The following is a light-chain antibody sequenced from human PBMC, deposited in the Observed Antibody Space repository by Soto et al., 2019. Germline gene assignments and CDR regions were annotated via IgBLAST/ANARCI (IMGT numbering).Light chain of an antibody. V-gene: IGLV1-44*01. Sequence: QSVLTQPTSASATPGQSVTISCSGSSSNIGSNVVNWYQQLPGTAPKLIIYDNDQRPSGVPDRFSGSKSGTSAFLAISGLQSDDEADYYCAAWDDSLNGRCVFGGGTKLTVL. CDR2: DND. CDR3: AAWDDSLNGRCV. CDR1: SSNIGSNV. J-gene: IGLJ3*02.